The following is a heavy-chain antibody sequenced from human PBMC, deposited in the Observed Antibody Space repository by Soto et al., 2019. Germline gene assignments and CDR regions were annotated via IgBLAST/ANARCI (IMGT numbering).Heavy chain of an antibody. CDR1: GGSITSGGFY. CDR3: VRGGIAGNWFDP. Sequence: QVQLQESGPGLVKPSQTLSLTCSVSGGSITSGGFYWSWIRQHPEKGLAWIAYIVHSGSTDYNPSIKSRIIITADTSKNQFSLKLTSVTAADTAVYYCVRGGIAGNWFDPWGQGTLVTVSS. V-gene: IGHV4-31*03. CDR2: IVHSGST. D-gene: IGHD6-13*01. J-gene: IGHJ5*02.